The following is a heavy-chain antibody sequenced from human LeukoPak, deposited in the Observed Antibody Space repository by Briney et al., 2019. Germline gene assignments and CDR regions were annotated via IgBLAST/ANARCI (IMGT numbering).Heavy chain of an antibody. CDR2: ISDSGGST. Sequence: GGSLRLSCAASGFTFSNYAMSWVRQAPGKGLEWVSSISDSGGSTYYADSVKGRFTISRDNSKNTLYLQMNSLRAEDTAVYYCAKDDCTNGVCFAYYFDYWGQGTLVTVSS. CDR1: GFTFSNYA. D-gene: IGHD2-8*01. J-gene: IGHJ4*02. CDR3: AKDDCTNGVCFAYYFDY. V-gene: IGHV3-23*01.